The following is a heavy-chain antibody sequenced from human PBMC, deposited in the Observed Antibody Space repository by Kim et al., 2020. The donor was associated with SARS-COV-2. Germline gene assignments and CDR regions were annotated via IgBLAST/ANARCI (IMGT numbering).Heavy chain of an antibody. CDR1: GFTFSSYG. CDR2: ISYDGSNK. CDR3: AKDGSRMYYYYYMDV. V-gene: IGHV3-30*18. Sequence: GGSLRLSCAASGFTFSSYGMHWVRQAPGKGLEWVAVISYDGSNKYYADSVKGRFTISRDNSKNTLYLQMNSLRAEDTAVYYCAKDGSRMYYYYYMDVWG. J-gene: IGHJ6*03.